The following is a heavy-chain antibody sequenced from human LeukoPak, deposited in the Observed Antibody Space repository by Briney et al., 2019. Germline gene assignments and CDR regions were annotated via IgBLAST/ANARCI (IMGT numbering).Heavy chain of an antibody. Sequence: GGSLRLSCAASGFTFSSYAMSWVRQAPGKGLEWVSVISGSGGSTYYADSVKGRFTISRDNSKNTLYLQMNSLRAEDTAVYYRAKSSPAGWDTAHSWGRGTLVTVSS. CDR2: ISGSGGST. V-gene: IGHV3-23*01. CDR1: GFTFSSYA. D-gene: IGHD5-18*01. CDR3: AKSSPAGWDTAHS. J-gene: IGHJ4*02.